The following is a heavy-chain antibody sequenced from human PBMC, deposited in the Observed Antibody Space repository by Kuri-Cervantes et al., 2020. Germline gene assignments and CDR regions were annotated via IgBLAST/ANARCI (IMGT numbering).Heavy chain of an antibody. J-gene: IGHJ6*02. CDR1: GGSISSSSYY. V-gene: IGHV4-39*07. Sequence: GSLRLSCTVSGGSISSSSYYWGWIRQPPGKGLEWIGRIYTSGSTNYNPSLKSRVTISVDTSKNQFSLKLSSVTAADTAVYYCASAGRDRDYYYGMDVWGQGTTVTVSS. D-gene: IGHD3-10*01. CDR3: ASAGRDRDYYYGMDV. CDR2: IYTSGST.